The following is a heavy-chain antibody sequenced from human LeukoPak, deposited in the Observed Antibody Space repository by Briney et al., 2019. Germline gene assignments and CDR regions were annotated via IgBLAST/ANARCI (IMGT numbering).Heavy chain of an antibody. Sequence: GGSLRLSCAASDLPVRGNYMSWVRQAPGKGLECVSYISRDSSTTYAASVKGRFTTSRDNSGNTLYLQMNNLKTEDTAVYYCRVCGGDCSLIDTWGQGTLVTVSS. J-gene: IGHJ5*02. V-gene: IGHV3-53*01. CDR3: RVCGGDCSLIDT. D-gene: IGHD2-21*02. CDR1: DLPVRGNY. CDR2: ISRDSST.